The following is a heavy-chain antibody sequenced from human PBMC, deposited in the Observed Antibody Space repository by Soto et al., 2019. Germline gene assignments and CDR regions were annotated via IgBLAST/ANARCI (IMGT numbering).Heavy chain of an antibody. D-gene: IGHD3-10*01. Sequence: GESLKIACKVYVYSFTSYWIGWVRQMPGKGLEWMGIIYPGDSNTRYRPSFQGQVTISADKSISTAYLQWSSLKASDTAMYYCARHMAVWFGFMDVWGQGTTVTVSS. J-gene: IGHJ6*02. CDR2: IYPGDSNT. CDR1: VYSFTSYW. CDR3: ARHMAVWFGFMDV. V-gene: IGHV5-51*01.